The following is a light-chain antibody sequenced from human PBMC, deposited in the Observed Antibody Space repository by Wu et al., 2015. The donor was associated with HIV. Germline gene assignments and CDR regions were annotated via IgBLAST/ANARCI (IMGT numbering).Light chain of an antibody. Sequence: IVLTQSPGTLSLSPGERATLSCRASQSVTNDYLAWYRHTPGQTPKLLIYGASGRATGISDRFIGDGSGTDFTLTISSLEPEDFAVYFCHQYGSLPLTFGGGPRVEI. CDR3: HQYGSLPLT. J-gene: IGKJ4*01. CDR1: QSVTNDY. V-gene: IGKV3-20*01. CDR2: GAS.